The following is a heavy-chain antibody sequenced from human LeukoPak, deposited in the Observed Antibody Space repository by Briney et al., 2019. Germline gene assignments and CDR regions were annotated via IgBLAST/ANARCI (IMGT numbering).Heavy chain of an antibody. Sequence: ASVKVSCKASGYTFTNYDINWVRQATGQGLERMGWMNPNSGNTGYAQKFQGRVTMTRNTSISTAYMELSSLRSEDTAVYYCARGLQWLDRGGAFDIWGQGTMVTVSS. CDR1: GYTFTNYD. CDR2: MNPNSGNT. V-gene: IGHV1-8*01. CDR3: ARGLQWLDRGGAFDI. J-gene: IGHJ3*02. D-gene: IGHD6-19*01.